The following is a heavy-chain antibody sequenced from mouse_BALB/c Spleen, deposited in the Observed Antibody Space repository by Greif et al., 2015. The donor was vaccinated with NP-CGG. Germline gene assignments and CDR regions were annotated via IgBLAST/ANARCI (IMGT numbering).Heavy chain of an antibody. CDR3: ARVYRYDYFDY. J-gene: IGHJ2*01. CDR2: IHPNSGNT. Sequence: QVQLQQPGSVLVRPGASGKLSCKASGYTFTSSWMHWAKQRPGQGLEWIGEIHPNSGNTNYNEKFKGKATLTVDTSSSTAYVDLSSLTSEDSAVYYCARVYRYDYFDYWGQGTTLTVSS. D-gene: IGHD2-14*01. CDR1: GYTFTSSW. V-gene: IGHV1S130*01.